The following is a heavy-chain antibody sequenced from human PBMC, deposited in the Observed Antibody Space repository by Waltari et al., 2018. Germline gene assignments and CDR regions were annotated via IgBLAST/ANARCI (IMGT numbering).Heavy chain of an antibody. V-gene: IGHV3-23*01. J-gene: IGHJ6*02. CDR1: GFTFSSYA. CDR3: AAHCSSTSCYVGSYYYGMDV. D-gene: IGHD2-2*01. Sequence: EVQLLESGGGLVQPGGSLRLSCAASGFTFSSYAMSWVRQAPGKGLEWVSGISGSGGSTYYADSVKGRFTISRDNSKNTLYLQMNSLRAEDTAVYYCAAHCSSTSCYVGSYYYGMDVWGQGTTVTVSS. CDR2: ISGSGGST.